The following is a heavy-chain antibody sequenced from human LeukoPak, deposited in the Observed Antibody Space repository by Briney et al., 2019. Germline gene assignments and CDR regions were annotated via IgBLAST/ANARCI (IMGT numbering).Heavy chain of an antibody. CDR2: IIPIFGTA. CDR3: AILPLYYGSGSYYNSDY. V-gene: IGHV1-69*06. Sequence: ASVKVSCKASGGTFSSYAISWVRQAPGQGLEWMGGIIPIFGTANYAQKFQGRVTITADKSTSTAYMELSSLRSEDTAVYYCAILPLYYGSGSYYNSDYWGQGTLVTVSS. J-gene: IGHJ4*02. D-gene: IGHD3-10*01. CDR1: GGTFSSYA.